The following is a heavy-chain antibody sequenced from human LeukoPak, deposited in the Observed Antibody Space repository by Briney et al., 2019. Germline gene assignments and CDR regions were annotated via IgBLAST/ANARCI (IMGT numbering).Heavy chain of an antibody. CDR3: ARPHNNWRWYFDL. V-gene: IGHV4-59*01. J-gene: IGHJ2*01. CDR2: IYYSGST. Sequence: SETLSLTCTVSGGSISSYYWSWIRQPPGKGLEWIGYIYYSGSTNYNPSLKSRVTISVDTSKNQFSLKLTSLTAADTAVYYCARPHNNWRWYFDLWGRGTLVTVSS. D-gene: IGHD3-3*01. CDR1: GGSISSYY.